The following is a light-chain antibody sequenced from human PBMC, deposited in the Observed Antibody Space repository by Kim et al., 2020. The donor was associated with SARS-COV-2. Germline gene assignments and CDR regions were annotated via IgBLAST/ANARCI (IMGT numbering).Light chain of an antibody. CDR1: QSVSSK. CDR2: SAS. J-gene: IGKJ2*01. V-gene: IGKV3-15*01. Sequence: EIVMTQSPATLSVSPGERATLSCRASQSVSSKLAWYQQKPGQAPRLLIYSASTRATGIPARFSGSGSGTEFTLTISSLQSEDFAVYYCQQCNIWPYTFGQGTKLEI. CDR3: QQCNIWPYT.